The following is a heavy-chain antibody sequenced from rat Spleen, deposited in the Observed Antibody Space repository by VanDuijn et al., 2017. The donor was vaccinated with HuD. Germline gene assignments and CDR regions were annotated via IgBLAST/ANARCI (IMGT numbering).Heavy chain of an antibody. CDR2: ISYEGSST. CDR3: ARLTTKVY. D-gene: IGHD1-10*01. V-gene: IGHV5-22*01. CDR1: GFTFSDYY. J-gene: IGHJ2*01. Sequence: EVQLVESGGGLVQPGRSLKLSCAASGFTFSDYYMAWVRQAPKKGLEWVASISYEGSSTYYGDSVKVRFTISRDNAKSTLYLQMNSLRSEETATYYCARLTTKVYWGQGVMVTVSS.